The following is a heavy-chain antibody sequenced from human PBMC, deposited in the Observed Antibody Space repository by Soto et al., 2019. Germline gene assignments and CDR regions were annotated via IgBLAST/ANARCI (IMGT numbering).Heavy chain of an antibody. CDR1: GFTFDNLG. V-gene: IGHV3-23*01. CDR3: VKPGNWWSLDH. Sequence: EVQLLQSGGGLVQPGGSLRLSCAASGFTFDNLGMHWVRQVPGRGLEWVSGISGSGVSTYYADSVKGRFTISRDNSKKTIYLQMDSLTAEDTAMFYCVKPGNWWSLDHWGQGTLVTVSS. J-gene: IGHJ4*02. CDR2: ISGSGVST. D-gene: IGHD2-15*01.